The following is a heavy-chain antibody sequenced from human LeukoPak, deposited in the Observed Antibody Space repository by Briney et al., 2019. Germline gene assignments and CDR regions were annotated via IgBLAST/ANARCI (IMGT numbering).Heavy chain of an antibody. CDR2: ISGSGGST. CDR3: ARGATDDYVWGSYRYTLFDY. V-gene: IGHV3-23*01. D-gene: IGHD3-16*02. Sequence: PGGSLRLSCAASGFTFSSYAMSWVRQAPGKGLEWVSAISGSGGSTYYADSVKGRFTISRDNSKNTLYLQMNSLRAEDTAVYYCARGATDDYVWGSYRYTLFDYWGQGTLVTVSS. CDR1: GFTFSSYA. J-gene: IGHJ4*02.